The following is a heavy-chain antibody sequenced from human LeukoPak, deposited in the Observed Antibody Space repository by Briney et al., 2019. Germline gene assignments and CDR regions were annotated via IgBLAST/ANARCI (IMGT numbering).Heavy chain of an antibody. V-gene: IGHV4-39*07. J-gene: IGHJ5*02. CDR2: IYYSGNT. D-gene: IGHD3-16*01. Sequence: SETLSLTCIVSGGSISSSNYYWGWIRQAPGKGLEWIGNIYYSGNTYYNPSLKGQVTISVDTSKNQFSLSLMSVTAADTAVYYCVKDGGHTALDPWGQGTQVTVSS. CDR1: GGSISSSNYY. CDR3: VKDGGHTALDP.